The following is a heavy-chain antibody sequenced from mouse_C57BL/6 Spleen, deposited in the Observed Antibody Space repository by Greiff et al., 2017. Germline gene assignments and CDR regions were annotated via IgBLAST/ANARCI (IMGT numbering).Heavy chain of an antibody. D-gene: IGHD1-1*01. J-gene: IGHJ1*03. CDR1: GYTFTDYY. CDR3: AREDYYGSRDWYFDV. V-gene: IGHV1-75*01. CDR2: IFPGSGST. Sequence: VKLMESGPELVKPGASVKISCKASGYTFTDYYINWVKQRPGQGLEWIGWIFPGSGSTYYNEKFKGKATLTVDKSSSTAYMLLSSLTSEDSAVYFCAREDYYGSRDWYFDVWGTGTTVTVSS.